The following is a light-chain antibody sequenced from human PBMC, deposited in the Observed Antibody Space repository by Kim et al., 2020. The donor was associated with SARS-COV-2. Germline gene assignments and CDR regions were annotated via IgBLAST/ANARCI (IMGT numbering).Light chain of an antibody. V-gene: IGLV3-19*01. J-gene: IGLJ2*01. CDR2: GKN. CDR1: SLRSYY. CDR3: NSRDSSGNFVV. Sequence: SSELTQDPAVSVALGQTVRITCQGDSLRSYYASWYQQKPGQAPVLVIYGKNNRPSGIPDRFSGSSSGNTASLTITGALAEDEADYYCNSRDSSGNFVVFG.